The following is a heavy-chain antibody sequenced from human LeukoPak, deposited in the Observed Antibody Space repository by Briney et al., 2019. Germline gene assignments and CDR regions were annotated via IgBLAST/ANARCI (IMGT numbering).Heavy chain of an antibody. CDR2: ISGSGDNT. CDR3: AKGSYYDSSGSFYFDY. V-gene: IGHV3-23*01. Sequence: GGSLRLSCAASGFTFNTYTMNWVRQAPGKGLEWVSGISGSGDNTYYADSVKGRFTISRDNSKNTLYVQVNSLGTEDTAAYYCAKGSYYDSSGSFYFDYWGQGTLVTVSS. J-gene: IGHJ4*02. CDR1: GFTFNTYT. D-gene: IGHD3-22*01.